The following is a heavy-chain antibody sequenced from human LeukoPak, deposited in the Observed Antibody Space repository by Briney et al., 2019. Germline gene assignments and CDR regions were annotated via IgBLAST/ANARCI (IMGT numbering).Heavy chain of an antibody. J-gene: IGHJ3*02. CDR3: ARIAAAGMAFDI. V-gene: IGHV4-39*07. D-gene: IGHD6-13*01. CDR1: GGSIGTSSYY. Sequence: SETLSLTCTVSGGSIGTSSYYWGWVRQPPGKGLEWIGNIFYSGSTYYSPSLKSRVTISLDTSRNQFSLKLNSVTAADTAVYYCARIAAAGMAFDIWGQGTMVTVSS. CDR2: IFYSGST.